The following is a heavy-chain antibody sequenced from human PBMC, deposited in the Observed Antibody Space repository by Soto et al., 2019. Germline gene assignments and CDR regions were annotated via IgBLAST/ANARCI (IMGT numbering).Heavy chain of an antibody. CDR2: INHSGST. J-gene: IGHJ6*03. D-gene: IGHD6-13*01. Sequence: SETLSLTCAVYGGSFSGYYWSWIRQPPGKGLEWIGEINHSGSTNYNPSLKSRVTISVDTSKNQFSLKLSSVTAADTAVYYCARDSLFIAAAFRSPMDVWGKGTTVTVSS. V-gene: IGHV4-34*01. CDR1: GGSFSGYY. CDR3: ARDSLFIAAAFRSPMDV.